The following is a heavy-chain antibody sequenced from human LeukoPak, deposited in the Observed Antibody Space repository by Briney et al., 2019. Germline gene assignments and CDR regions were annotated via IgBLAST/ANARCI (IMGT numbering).Heavy chain of an antibody. V-gene: IGHV1-46*02. CDR2: INPSGIGST. CDR1: GYTFNNYY. Sequence: GASVKVSCKASGYTFNNYYMHWVRQAPGQGLEWMGIINPSGIGSTSYALKFQGRVTLTRDTSIITAYMELTRLRSDDTAMYYCARDRTTVTTGYYGMDVWGQGTTLTVSS. D-gene: IGHD4-17*01. CDR3: ARDRTTVTTGYYGMDV. J-gene: IGHJ6*02.